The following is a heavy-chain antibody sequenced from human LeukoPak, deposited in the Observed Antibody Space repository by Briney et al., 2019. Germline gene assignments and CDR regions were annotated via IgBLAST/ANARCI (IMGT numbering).Heavy chain of an antibody. CDR2: ISWNSHNV. J-gene: IGHJ4*02. CDR1: GFTFNDYA. V-gene: IGHV3-9*01. D-gene: IGHD4-23*01. CDR3: ARDPNRLADYGGDYFDH. Sequence: GGSLRLSCAASGFTFNDYAMHWVRQAPGKGLEWVSGISWNSHNVGYADSVKGRFTISRDNSKNTLSLQMNTLRPDDTAVFYCARDPNRLADYGGDYFDHWGQGTLVTVSS.